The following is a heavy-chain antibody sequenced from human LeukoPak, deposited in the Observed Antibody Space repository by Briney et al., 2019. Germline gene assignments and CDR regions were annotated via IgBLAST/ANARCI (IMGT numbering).Heavy chain of an antibody. Sequence: ASVKVSCKASGYTFTGYYMHWVRQATGQGLEWMGWINPNSGGTNYAQKFQGRVTMTRDTSISTAYMELSRLRSDDTAVYYCARVPYYYDSSGYYPTTTLDYWGQGTLVTVSS. J-gene: IGHJ4*02. CDR2: INPNSGGT. D-gene: IGHD3-22*01. CDR1: GYTFTGYY. CDR3: ARVPYYYDSSGYYPTTTLDY. V-gene: IGHV1-2*02.